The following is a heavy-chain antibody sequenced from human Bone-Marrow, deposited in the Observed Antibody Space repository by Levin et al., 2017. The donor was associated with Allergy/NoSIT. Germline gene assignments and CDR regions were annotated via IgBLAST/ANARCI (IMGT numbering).Heavy chain of an antibody. CDR1: GFTFNKYD. CDR2: ISDDERNA. V-gene: IGHV3-30*03. D-gene: IGHD3-3*01. J-gene: IGHJ4*01. Sequence: PGGSLRLSCAASGFTFNKYDMHWVRQAPGKGLDWVAVISDDERNATYASSVKGRFTISRDYSSNTVFLQMNSLRPEDTALYYCSRGQGFGKPDFDFWGRGTLVTVSP. CDR3: SRGQGFGKPDFDF.